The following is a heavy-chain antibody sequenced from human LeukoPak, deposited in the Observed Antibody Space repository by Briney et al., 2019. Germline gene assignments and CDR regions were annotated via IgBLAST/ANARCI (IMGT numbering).Heavy chain of an antibody. J-gene: IGHJ5*02. V-gene: IGHV4-59*01. CDR1: GGSLSNYY. D-gene: IGHD3-10*01. CDR2: IYYSGST. CDR3: ARAGGNRFDP. Sequence: PSETLSLTCTVSGGSLSNYYWSWIRQYPGQGLEWIGYIYYSGSTTYNSSLKSRVTISVDTSKNQFSLKLTSVTAADTAVYYCARAGGNRFDPWGQEILVTVSS.